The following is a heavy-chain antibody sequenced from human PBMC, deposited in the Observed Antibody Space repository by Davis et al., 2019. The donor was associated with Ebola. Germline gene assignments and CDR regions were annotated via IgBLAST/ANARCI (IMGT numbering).Heavy chain of an antibody. V-gene: IGHV4-39*01. J-gene: IGHJ4*02. Sequence: SETLSLTCTVSGGSISSSSYYWGWIRQPPGKGLEWIGSIYYSGSTYYSPSLKSRVTISVDTSKNQFSLKLSSVTAADTAVYYCARFTQWLVPRDYWGQGTLVTVSS. D-gene: IGHD6-19*01. CDR3: ARFTQWLVPRDY. CDR1: GGSISSSSYY. CDR2: IYYSGST.